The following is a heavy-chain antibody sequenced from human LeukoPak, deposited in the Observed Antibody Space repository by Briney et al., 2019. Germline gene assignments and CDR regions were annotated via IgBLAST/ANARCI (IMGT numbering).Heavy chain of an antibody. CDR3: ARGDGYSGYEGELDY. Sequence: GGSLRLSCAASGFTFSSYAMSWVRQAPGKGLEWVSAISGSGGSTYYADSVKGRFTISRDNSKNTLYLQMNSLRAEDTAVYYCARGDGYSGYEGELDYWGQGTLVTVSS. CDR2: ISGSGGST. J-gene: IGHJ4*02. CDR1: GFTFSSYA. V-gene: IGHV3-23*01. D-gene: IGHD5-12*01.